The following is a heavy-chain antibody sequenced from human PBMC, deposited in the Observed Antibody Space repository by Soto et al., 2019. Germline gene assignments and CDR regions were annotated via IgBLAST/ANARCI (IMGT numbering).Heavy chain of an antibody. D-gene: IGHD3-10*01. Sequence: SETLSLTCAVYGGSFSGYCWSWIRQPPGKGLEWIGEINHSGSTSYNPSLKSRVTISVDTSKNQFSLKLSSVTAADTAVYYCARSRKSGYYGSGSYPYWGQGTLVTVSS. CDR1: GGSFSGYC. CDR2: INHSGST. J-gene: IGHJ4*02. CDR3: ARSRKSGYYGSGSYPY. V-gene: IGHV4-34*01.